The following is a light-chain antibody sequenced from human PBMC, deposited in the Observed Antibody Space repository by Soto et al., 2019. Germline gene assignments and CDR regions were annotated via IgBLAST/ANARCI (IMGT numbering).Light chain of an antibody. V-gene: IGLV1-40*01. CDR1: SSNIGAYYD. CDR2: GNN. J-gene: IGLJ2*01. Sequence: QSVLTQPPSVSGAPGQRVTISCTGSSSNIGAYYDVHWYQQLPGTAPKLLIYGNNNRPSGVPDRFSGSNSGTSAFLAITGLQAEDEADYYCQSYDSSLSGSVFGGGTKLTVL. CDR3: QSYDSSLSGSV.